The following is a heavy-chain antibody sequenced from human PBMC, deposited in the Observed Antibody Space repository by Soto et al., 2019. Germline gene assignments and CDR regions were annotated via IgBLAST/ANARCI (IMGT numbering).Heavy chain of an antibody. J-gene: IGHJ6*02. CDR1: GFTFDDYT. D-gene: IGHD3-3*01. CDR3: AKGAGFREDFLSGRPDYYYYGMDV. Sequence: GGSLRLSCAASGFTFDDYTMHWVRQAPGKGLEWVSLISWDGGSTYYADSVKGRFTISRDNSKNSLYLQMNSLRTEDTASYYCAKGAGFREDFLSGRPDYYYYGMDVWGQGTTVTVSS. V-gene: IGHV3-43*01. CDR2: ISWDGGST.